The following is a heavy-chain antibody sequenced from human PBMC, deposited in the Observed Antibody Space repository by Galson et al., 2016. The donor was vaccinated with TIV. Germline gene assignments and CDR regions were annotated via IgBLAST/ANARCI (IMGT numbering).Heavy chain of an antibody. V-gene: IGHV1-18*01. Sequence: SVKVSCKASGYTFTNYGITWLRQAPGQGLEWMGWISVYDGDTEYAQNAQGRVAMTTETSTSTAYMELRSLRPDDTAVYYCARSPPMYVSRYPFDYGGQGTLVTVSS. CDR3: ARSPPMYVSRYPFDY. CDR1: GYTFTNYG. CDR2: ISVYDGDT. D-gene: IGHD5-12*01. J-gene: IGHJ4*02.